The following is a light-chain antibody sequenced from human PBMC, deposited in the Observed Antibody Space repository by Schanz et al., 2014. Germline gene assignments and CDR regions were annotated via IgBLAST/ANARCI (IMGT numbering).Light chain of an antibody. Sequence: QSALTQPRSVSGSPGQSVTISCAGDRSDVGAYNYVSWYQQHPGKAPKLIIYDVNKRPSGVPDRFSGSKSGTTASLTVSGLQAEDEADYYCSSYAGSSNVVFGGGTKLTV. CDR2: DVN. V-gene: IGLV2-11*01. CDR1: RSDVGAYNY. CDR3: SSYAGSSNVV. J-gene: IGLJ2*01.